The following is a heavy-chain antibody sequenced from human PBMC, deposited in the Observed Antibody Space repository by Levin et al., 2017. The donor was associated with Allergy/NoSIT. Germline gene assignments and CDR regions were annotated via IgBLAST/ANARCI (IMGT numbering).Heavy chain of an antibody. CDR3: ARGSVAAAHGY. CDR1: GGSISSDY. V-gene: IGHV4-59*01. CDR2: TYYTGST. J-gene: IGHJ4*02. D-gene: IGHD6-13*01. Sequence: SQTLSLTCTVSGGSISSDYWSWLRQSPGKGLEWIGYTYYTGSTNYNPSLKSRVTISVDTSKNQFYLKLTSVTAADTAVYYCARGSVAAAHGYWGQGTLVTVSS.